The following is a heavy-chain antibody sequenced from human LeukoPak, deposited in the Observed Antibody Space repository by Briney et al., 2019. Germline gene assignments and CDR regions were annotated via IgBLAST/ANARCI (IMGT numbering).Heavy chain of an antibody. V-gene: IGHV3-7*01. Sequence: GGSLRLSCAASGFTFSSYWMSWVRQAPGKGLEWVANIKQDGSNKYYADSVKGRFTISRDNSKNTLYLQMNSLRAEDTAVYYCARDHVSDSSSLDYWGQGTLVTVSS. CDR2: IKQDGSNK. CDR3: ARDHVSDSSSLDY. CDR1: GFTFSSYW. D-gene: IGHD6-6*01. J-gene: IGHJ4*02.